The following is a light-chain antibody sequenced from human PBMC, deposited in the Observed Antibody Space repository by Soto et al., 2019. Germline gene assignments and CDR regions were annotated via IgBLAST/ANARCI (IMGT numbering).Light chain of an antibody. J-gene: IGKJ1*01. CDR1: QSITNNY. Sequence: EIVLTQSPGTLSLSPGERATLSCRASQSITNNYLAWYQQKPGQAPRLLIYGASSRATGIPDRFSGSGSGTDFALTISRLVPEDFAVYYCQQYGSSPRTFGQGTKVEIK. CDR2: GAS. V-gene: IGKV3-20*01. CDR3: QQYGSSPRT.